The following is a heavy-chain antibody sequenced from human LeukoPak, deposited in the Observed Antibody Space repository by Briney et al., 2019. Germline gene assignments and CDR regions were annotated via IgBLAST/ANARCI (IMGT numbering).Heavy chain of an antibody. D-gene: IGHD3-22*01. V-gene: IGHV4-59*01. Sequence: PSETLSLTCTVSGGSISSYCWSWIRQPPGKGLDGIGYIYYSGSTNYNPSLKSRVTISVDTSKNQFSLKLSSVTAADTAVYYCARDRYYDSSGYYYPHYFDYWGQGTLVTVSS. CDR2: IYYSGST. J-gene: IGHJ4*02. CDR3: ARDRYYDSSGYYYPHYFDY. CDR1: GGSISSYC.